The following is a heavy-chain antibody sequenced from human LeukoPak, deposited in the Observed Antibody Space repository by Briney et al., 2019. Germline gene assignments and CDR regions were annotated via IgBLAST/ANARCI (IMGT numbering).Heavy chain of an antibody. J-gene: IGHJ5*02. V-gene: IGHV3-66*04. CDR1: GFTFSSYW. CDR3: ARLVTGTTVINSGWFDP. CDR2: IYSGGNT. D-gene: IGHD4-23*01. Sequence: GGSLRLSCAASGFTFSSYWMTWVRQAPGKGLEWASAIYSGGNTYYADSVKGRFSISRDNSKNTVYLQMNSLRAEDTAVYYCARLVTGTTVINSGWFDPWGQGTLVTVSS.